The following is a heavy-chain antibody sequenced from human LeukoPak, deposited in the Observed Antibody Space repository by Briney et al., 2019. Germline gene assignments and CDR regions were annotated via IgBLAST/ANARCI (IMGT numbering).Heavy chain of an antibody. CDR3: ARRPPRLQEGGRGFGYFDY. V-gene: IGHV4-39*01. CDR2: IYYSGTT. D-gene: IGHD3-10*01. Sequence: SETLSDTSTLPRGSISSSSYYSDWIRQPPGKGLEWLGSIYYSGTTYYNPSLKGRVTISVDTSQNQFSLKLNSVTAADTAVYYCARRPPRLQEGGRGFGYFDYWGQGTLVTVSS. CDR1: RGSISSSSYY. J-gene: IGHJ4*02.